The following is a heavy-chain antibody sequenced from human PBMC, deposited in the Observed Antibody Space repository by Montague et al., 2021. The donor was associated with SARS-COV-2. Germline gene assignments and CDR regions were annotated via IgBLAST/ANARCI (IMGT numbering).Heavy chain of an antibody. J-gene: IGHJ4*02. V-gene: IGHV4-34*01. Sequence: SETLSLTCSVGGSFAGSSYNWLRQTPGKGLGWIGEIYYSGATDYNPSLEGRVTISADTSKNEFSLELRSVSAADTAIYYCARGTKPYYDLWLWGQGTLVTVSS. D-gene: IGHD3-3*01. CDR1: GGSFAGSS. CDR3: ARGTKPYYDLWL. CDR2: IYYSGAT.